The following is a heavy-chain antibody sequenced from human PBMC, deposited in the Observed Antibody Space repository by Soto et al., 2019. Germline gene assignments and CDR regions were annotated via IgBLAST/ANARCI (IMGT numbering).Heavy chain of an antibody. D-gene: IGHD6-6*01. CDR3: ARDRSSSPRGNWFDP. CDR2: IYYSGST. J-gene: IGHJ5*02. V-gene: IGHV4-30-4*01. CDR1: GGSISSGDYY. Sequence: PSETLSLTCTVSGGSISSGDYYWSWIRQPPGKGLEWIGYIYYSGSTYYNPSLKSRVTISVDTSKNQFSLKLSSVTAADTAVYYCARDRSSSPRGNWFDPWGQGTLVTVSS.